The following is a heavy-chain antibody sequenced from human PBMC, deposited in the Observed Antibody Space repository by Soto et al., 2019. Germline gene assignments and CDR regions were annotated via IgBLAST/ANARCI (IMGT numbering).Heavy chain of an antibody. J-gene: IGHJ6*02. CDR3: ARSMVRGVIIPYYYYGMDV. CDR1: GGSISSYY. CDR2: IYYSGST. Sequence: PSETLSLTCTVSGGSISSYYWIWIRQPPGKGLEWIGYIYYSGSTNYNPSLKSRVTISVDTSKNQFSLKLSSVTAADTAVYYCARSMVRGVIIPYYYYGMDVWGQGTTVTVSS. D-gene: IGHD3-10*01. V-gene: IGHV4-59*01.